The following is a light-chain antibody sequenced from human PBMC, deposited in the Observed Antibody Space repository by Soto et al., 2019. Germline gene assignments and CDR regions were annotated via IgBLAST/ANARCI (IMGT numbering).Light chain of an antibody. V-gene: IGKV3-11*01. Sequence: EIVLTQSPATLSLSPGERATLSCRASQSVSSYLAWYQQKPGKAPRLLIYDASNWATGIPARFSGSGSGTDFTLTISSLEPEDFAVYYCQQRSSWPLTFGGGTKVEI. J-gene: IGKJ4*01. CDR3: QQRSSWPLT. CDR2: DAS. CDR1: QSVSSY.